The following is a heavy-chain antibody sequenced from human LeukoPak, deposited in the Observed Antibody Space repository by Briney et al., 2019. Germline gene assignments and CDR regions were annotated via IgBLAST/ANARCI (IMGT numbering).Heavy chain of an antibody. CDR1: GGSISSSSYY. J-gene: IGHJ1*01. CDR2: IYYSGST. CDR3: ARGLRVAGTGYFQH. D-gene: IGHD6-19*01. V-gene: IGHV4-39*07. Sequence: PSETLSLTCTVSGGSISSSSYYWGWIRQPPGKGLEWIGIIYYSGSTYYNPSLKSRVTISVDMSKNQFSLKLSSVTAADTAVYYCARGLRVAGTGYFQHWGQGTLVTVSS.